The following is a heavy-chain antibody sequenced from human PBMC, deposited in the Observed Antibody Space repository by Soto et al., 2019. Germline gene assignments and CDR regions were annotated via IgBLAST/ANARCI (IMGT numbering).Heavy chain of an antibody. D-gene: IGHD6-19*01. CDR3: AKDRKSGSGWYWDY. Sequence: PGGSLRLSCAVSGFTFSSYAMSWVRQAPGKGLEWVSGISGSGGSTYSADSVKGRFTISRDNSKNTLYLQMNSLRAEDTAVYYCAKDRKSGSGWYWDYWGQGTLVTVSS. CDR2: ISGSGGST. V-gene: IGHV3-23*01. J-gene: IGHJ4*02. CDR1: GFTFSSYA.